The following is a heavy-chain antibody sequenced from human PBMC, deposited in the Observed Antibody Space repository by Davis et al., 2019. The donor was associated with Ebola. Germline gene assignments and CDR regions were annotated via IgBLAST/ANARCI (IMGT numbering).Heavy chain of an antibody. CDR3: ARALGAAGNWFDP. D-gene: IGHD6-13*01. Sequence: PSETLSLTCTVSGGSISSSSYYWGWIRQPPGKGLEWIGSIYYSGSTYYNPSLKSRVTISVDTSKNQFSLKLSSVTAADTAVYYCARALGAAGNWFDPWGQGTLVTVSS. J-gene: IGHJ5*02. CDR1: GGSISSSSYY. V-gene: IGHV4-39*01. CDR2: IYYSGST.